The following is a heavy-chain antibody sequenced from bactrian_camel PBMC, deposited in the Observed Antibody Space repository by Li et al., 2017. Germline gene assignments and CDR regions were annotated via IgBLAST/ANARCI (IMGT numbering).Heavy chain of an antibody. J-gene: IGHJ4*01. CDR1: GCTFSNYV. D-gene: IGHD6*01. CDR3: AAVGRYLLPATYSY. V-gene: IGHV3S6*01. Sequence: HVQLVESGGGLVQPGGSLRLSCAASGCTFSNYVMDWVRQAPGKGLEWVSSIHTRDGRTNSVESVKGRFTLSRDNAKNMLYLQMNSLKPEDTAMYYCAAVGRYLLPATYSYWGQGTQVTVS. CDR2: IHTRDGRT.